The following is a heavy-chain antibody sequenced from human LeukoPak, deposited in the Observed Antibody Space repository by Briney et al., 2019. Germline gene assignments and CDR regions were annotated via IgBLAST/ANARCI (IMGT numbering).Heavy chain of an antibody. CDR2: MNPNSGDT. V-gene: IGHV1-8*01. Sequence: ASVKVSCKASGYTFTSYDINWVRQATGQGLEWMGWMNPNSGDTGYAQKFQGRVTMTRSTSISTAYMELSSLRSEDTAVYYCARTQRITMVRGVIPHYYYYYMDVWGKGTTVTISS. J-gene: IGHJ6*03. CDR1: GYTFTSYD. D-gene: IGHD3-10*01. CDR3: ARTQRITMVRGVIPHYYYYYMDV.